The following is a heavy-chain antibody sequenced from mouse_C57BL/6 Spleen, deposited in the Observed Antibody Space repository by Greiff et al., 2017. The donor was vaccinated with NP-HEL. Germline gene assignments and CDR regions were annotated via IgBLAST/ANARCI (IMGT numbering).Heavy chain of an antibody. D-gene: IGHD2-4*01. J-gene: IGHJ2*01. V-gene: IGHV1-76*01. Sequence: QVQLKESGAELVRPGASVKLSCKASGYTFTDYYINWVKQRPGQGLEWIARIYPGSGNTYYNEKFKGKATLTAEKSSSTAYMQLSSLTSEDSAVYFCARRGGRYDYDGLNFDYWGQGTTLTVSS. CDR3: ARRGGRYDYDGLNFDY. CDR1: GYTFTDYY. CDR2: IYPGSGNT.